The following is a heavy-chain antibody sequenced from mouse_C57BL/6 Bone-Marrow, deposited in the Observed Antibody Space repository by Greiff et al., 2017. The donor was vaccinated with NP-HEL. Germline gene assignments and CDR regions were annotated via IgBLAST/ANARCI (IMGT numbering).Heavy chain of an antibody. CDR1: GFNIKDYY. CDR2: IDPEDGDT. J-gene: IGHJ4*01. CDR3: TTYDYGRDYAMDY. Sequence: VQLKESGAELVRPGASVKLSCTASGFNIKDYYMHWVKQRPEQGLEWIGRIDPEDGDTEYAPKFQGKATMTADTPSNTAYLQLSSLTSEDTAVYYCTTYDYGRDYAMDYWGQGTSVTVSS. V-gene: IGHV14-1*01. D-gene: IGHD1-1*01.